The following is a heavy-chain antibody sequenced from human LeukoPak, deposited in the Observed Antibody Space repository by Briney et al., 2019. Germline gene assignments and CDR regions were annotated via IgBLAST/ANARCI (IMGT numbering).Heavy chain of an antibody. V-gene: IGHV4-38-2*02. CDR1: GYSISSGYY. D-gene: IGHD3-10*01. CDR3: AKCRRMVDAFDI. J-gene: IGHJ3*02. CDR2: IYHSGST. Sequence: SETLSLTCTVSGYSISSGYYWGWIRQPPGKGLEWIGSIYHSGSTYYNPSLKSRVTISVDTSKNQFSLKLSSVTAADTAVYYCAKCRRMVDAFDIWGQGTMVTVSS.